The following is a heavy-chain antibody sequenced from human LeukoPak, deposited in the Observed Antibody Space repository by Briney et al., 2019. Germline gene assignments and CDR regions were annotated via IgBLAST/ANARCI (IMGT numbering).Heavy chain of an antibody. CDR3: ASRGSGAVAPPFDP. V-gene: IGHV4-61*01. D-gene: IGHD6-19*01. CDR1: GGSVSSGSYY. J-gene: IGHJ5*02. Sequence: SETLSLTCTVSGGSVSSGSYYWSWIRQPPGKGLEWFGYIYYSGSTNYNPSLKSRVTISVDTSKNQFSLKLSSVTAADTAVYYCASRGSGAVAPPFDPWGQGTLVTVSS. CDR2: IYYSGST.